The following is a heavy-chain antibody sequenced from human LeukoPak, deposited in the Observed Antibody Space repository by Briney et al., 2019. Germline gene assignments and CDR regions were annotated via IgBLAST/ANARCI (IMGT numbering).Heavy chain of an antibody. CDR2: IYYSGST. J-gene: IGHJ4*02. V-gene: IGHV4-39*01. Sequence: SETLSLTCTVSGGSISSCSYYWGWIRQPSGKGLEWIGSIYYSGSTYYNPSLKSRVTISVDTSKNQFSLKLSSVTAADTAVYYCARLPISTPYQLLTASYYFDYWGQGTLVTVSS. CDR3: ARLPISTPYQLLTASYYFDY. D-gene: IGHD2-2*01. CDR1: GGSISSCSYY.